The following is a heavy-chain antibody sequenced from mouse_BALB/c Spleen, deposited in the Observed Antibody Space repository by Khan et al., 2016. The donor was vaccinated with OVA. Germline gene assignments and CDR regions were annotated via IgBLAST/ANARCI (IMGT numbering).Heavy chain of an antibody. Sequence: QVQLQQSGAELAKPGASVKMSCKARGYTFTSYWMHWVKQRPGQGLEWIGYINPITGYTDYNQKFKDKASLTADKSSSTAYMQLSSLTSEDSAVXYCAIAGVYDGYYAWFAYWGQGTLVTVSA. J-gene: IGHJ3*01. CDR2: INPITGYT. CDR1: GYTFTSYW. D-gene: IGHD2-3*01. V-gene: IGHV1-7*01. CDR3: AIAGVYDGYYAWFAY.